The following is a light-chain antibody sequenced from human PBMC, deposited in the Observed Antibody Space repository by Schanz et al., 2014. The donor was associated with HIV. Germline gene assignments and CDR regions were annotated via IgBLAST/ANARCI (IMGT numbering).Light chain of an antibody. V-gene: IGLV1-47*01. CDR1: SSNIGSNY. J-gene: IGLJ3*02. CDR2: RNN. CDR3: GTWDHSLNSWV. Sequence: QSVLTQPPSASGTPGQRVTISCSGSSSNIGSNYVYWYQQLPGTAPKLLIYRNNLRPSGISDRFSASKSGTSATLAIAGLQTDDEGDYFCGTWDHSLNSWVFGGGTQLTVL.